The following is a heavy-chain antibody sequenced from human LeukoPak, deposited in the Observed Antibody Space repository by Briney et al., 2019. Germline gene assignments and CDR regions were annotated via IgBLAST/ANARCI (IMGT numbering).Heavy chain of an antibody. CDR2: IWSDGSSK. CDR3: ARGQPPSYYDMDV. D-gene: IGHD6-13*01. CDR1: GFSFSSYA. J-gene: IGHJ6*02. V-gene: IGHV3-33*08. Sequence: GGSLRLSCAASGFSFSSYAMHWVRQAPGKGLEWVAVIWSDGSSKHYADSVKGRFTISRDNSKNTLYLQMSSLRAEDTALYYCARGQPPSYYDMDVWGQGTTVTVSS.